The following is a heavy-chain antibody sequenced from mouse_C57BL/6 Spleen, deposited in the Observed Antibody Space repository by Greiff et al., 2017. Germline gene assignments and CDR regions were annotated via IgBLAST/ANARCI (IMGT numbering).Heavy chain of an antibody. D-gene: IGHD1-1*01. CDR1: GFSLTSYG. V-gene: IGHV2-9*01. CDR2: IWGGGST. CDR3: AKHAGSSYVGAMDY. J-gene: IGHJ4*01. Sequence: VQGVESGPGLVGPSQSLSITCTVSGFSLTSYGVDWVRQPPGKGLEWLGVIWGGGSTNYNSAPMSRLSISKDNSKIQVFLKMNSLQTDDTAMYYCAKHAGSSYVGAMDYWGQGTSVTVSS.